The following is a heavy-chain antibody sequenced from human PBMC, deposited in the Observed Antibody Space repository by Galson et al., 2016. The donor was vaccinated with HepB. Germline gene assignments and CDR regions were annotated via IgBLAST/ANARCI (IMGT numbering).Heavy chain of an antibody. CDR3: ARRPTYAYFFDS. V-gene: IGHV4-39*01. J-gene: IGHJ4*02. D-gene: IGHD2/OR15-2a*01. CDR2: FDYTGST. Sequence: SETLSLTCTVSGGSVSSSSHYSGWIRQPPGKGLEWTGNFDYTGSTYCNPPLKSRVTISADTSRNLVSLNLTSLTAADTAVYFCARRPTYAYFFDSWGQGTLVAVSS. CDR1: GGSVSSSSHY.